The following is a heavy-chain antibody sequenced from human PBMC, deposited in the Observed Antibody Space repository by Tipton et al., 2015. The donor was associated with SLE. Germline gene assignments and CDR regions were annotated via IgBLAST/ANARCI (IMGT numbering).Heavy chain of an antibody. CDR2: IDYSGST. Sequence: LRLSCTVSGDSFSGGGYFWSWIRQPAGKGLEWIGDIDYSGSTNYNPSLNSRVTMSRDTSKNQFFLKLNSVTAADSAVYYCARRRIHRYYFDSWGQGTLVTVSS. D-gene: IGHD2-15*01. V-gene: IGHV4-61*10. J-gene: IGHJ4*02. CDR3: ARRRIHRYYFDS. CDR1: GDSFSGGGYF.